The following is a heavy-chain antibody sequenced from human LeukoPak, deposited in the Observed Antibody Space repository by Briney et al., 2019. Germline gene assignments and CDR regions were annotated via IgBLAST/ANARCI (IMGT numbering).Heavy chain of an antibody. CDR1: GYSISSGYY. CDR2: IYHSGST. J-gene: IGHJ4*02. CDR3: ASLDGYLN. D-gene: IGHD5-24*01. Sequence: SETLSLTCAVSGYSISSGYYWGWIRQPPGKGLEWIGSIYHSGSTYYNPSLKSRVTISVDTSKNQFSLKLSSVTAADTAVYYCASLDGYLNWGQGTLVTVSS. V-gene: IGHV4-38-2*01.